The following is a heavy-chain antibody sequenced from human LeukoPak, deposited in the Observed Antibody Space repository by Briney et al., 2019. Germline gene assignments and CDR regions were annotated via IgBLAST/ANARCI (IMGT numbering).Heavy chain of an antibody. Sequence: PGGSLRLSCAASGLTISDYYISWIRQAPGKGLEWISYVSSSGSTISYVDSVKGRFTISRDNAKNSLYLQMNSLRAEDTAVYYCARASGDFSWYFDLWGRGTPVTVSS. J-gene: IGHJ2*01. CDR2: VSSSGSTI. CDR1: GLTISDYY. V-gene: IGHV3-11*01. CDR3: ARASGDFSWYFDL. D-gene: IGHD7-27*01.